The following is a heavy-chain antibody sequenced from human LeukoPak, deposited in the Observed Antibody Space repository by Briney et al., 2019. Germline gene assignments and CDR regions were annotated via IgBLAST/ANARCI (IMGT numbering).Heavy chain of an antibody. CDR1: GFTFSSYS. CDR2: ISSSSSYI. V-gene: IGHV3-21*01. Sequence: GGSLRLSCAASGFTFSSYSMNWVRQAPGKGLEWVSSISSSSSYIYYADSVKGRSTISRDNAKNSLYLQMNSLRAEDTAVYYCARAYGSSGYVIWGQGTLVTVSS. D-gene: IGHD3-22*01. CDR3: ARAYGSSGYVI. J-gene: IGHJ4*02.